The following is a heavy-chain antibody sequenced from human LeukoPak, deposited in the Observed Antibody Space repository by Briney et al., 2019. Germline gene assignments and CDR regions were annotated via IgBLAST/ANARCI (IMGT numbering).Heavy chain of an antibody. CDR2: IYTSGST. CDR3: ARDLMGGFDP. V-gene: IGHV4-61*02. D-gene: IGHD3-10*01. J-gene: IGHJ5*02. Sequence: SETLSLTCTVSGGSISSGSYYWSWIRQPAGKGLEWIGRIYTSGSTNYNPSLKSRVTISVDTSKNQFSLKLSSVTAADTAVYYCARDLMGGFDPWGQGTLVTVSS. CDR1: GGSISSGSYY.